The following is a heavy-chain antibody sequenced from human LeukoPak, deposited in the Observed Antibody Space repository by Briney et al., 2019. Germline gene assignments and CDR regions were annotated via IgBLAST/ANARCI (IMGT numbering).Heavy chain of an antibody. CDR3: ARVSGSNSGLWFGELFFDY. V-gene: IGHV4-59*01. CDR1: GGSISSYY. J-gene: IGHJ4*02. Sequence: SETLSLTCTVSGGSISSYYWSWIRQPPGKGLEWIGYIYYSGSTNYNPSLKSRVTISVDTSKNQFSLKLSSVTAADTAVYYCARVSGSNSGLWFGELFFDYWGQGNLVTVSS. CDR2: IYYSGST. D-gene: IGHD3-10*01.